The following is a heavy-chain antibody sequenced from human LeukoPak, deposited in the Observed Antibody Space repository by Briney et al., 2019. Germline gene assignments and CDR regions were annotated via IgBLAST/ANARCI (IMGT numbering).Heavy chain of an antibody. CDR3: AKDGY. CDR2: IKRDGSEK. CDR1: GFSFSVNW. Sequence: GGPLRLSCAASGFSFSVNWMSWVRQAPGKGPEWVASIKRDGSEKYYVDSVSGRFTISRDNAKNSLYLQMNSLRVEDTAIYYCAKDGYWGQGTLVTVSS. J-gene: IGHJ4*02. V-gene: IGHV3-7*01.